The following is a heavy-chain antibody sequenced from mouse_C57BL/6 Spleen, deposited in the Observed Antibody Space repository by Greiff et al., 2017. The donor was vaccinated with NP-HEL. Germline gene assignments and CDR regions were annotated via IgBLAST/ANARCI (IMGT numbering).Heavy chain of an antibody. J-gene: IGHJ2*01. Sequence: VQLKQSGPELVKPGASVKISCKASGYSFTGYYMNWVKQSPEKSLEWIGEINPSTGGTTYIQKFKAKATLTVDKSSSTAYMQLKSLTSEDSAVYYCARCVATDYFDYWGQGTTLTVSS. CDR2: INPSTGGT. CDR3: ARCVATDYFDY. D-gene: IGHD1-1*01. V-gene: IGHV1-42*01. CDR1: GYSFTGYY.